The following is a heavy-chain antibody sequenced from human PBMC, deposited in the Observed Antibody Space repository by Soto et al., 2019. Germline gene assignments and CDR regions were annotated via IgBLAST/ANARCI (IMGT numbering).Heavy chain of an antibody. V-gene: IGHV1-69*13. CDR1: GGTFIIYG. CDR3: ATSVGIAPTGEDGMDV. J-gene: IGHJ6*02. D-gene: IGHD2-8*02. CDR2: IIPILTTP. Sequence: ASVKVSCKASGGTFIIYGFSWVRQAPGQGPEWIGGIIPILTTPNYAQKFHGRVTIVADESTTTVYMELSSLKSEDTAVYYCATSVGIAPTGEDGMDVWG.